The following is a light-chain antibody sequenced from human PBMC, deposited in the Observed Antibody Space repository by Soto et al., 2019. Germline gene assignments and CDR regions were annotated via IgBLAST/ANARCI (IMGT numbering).Light chain of an antibody. J-gene: IGLJ2*01. CDR2: SSD. CDR3: AAWDDTLDGVI. Sequence: QSVLTQPPSASGTPGQRVTISCSGSSSNIGSNTANWYQQLPGTAPKLLIYSSDQRPSGVPGRFSGSKSGTSASLAISGLQSEDEADYYCAAWDDTLDGVIFGGGTKLTVL. V-gene: IGLV1-44*01. CDR1: SSNIGSNT.